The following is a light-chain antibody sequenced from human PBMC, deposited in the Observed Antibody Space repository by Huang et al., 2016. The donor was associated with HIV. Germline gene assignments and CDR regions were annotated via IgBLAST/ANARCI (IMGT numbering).Light chain of an antibody. V-gene: IGKV1-33*01. J-gene: IGKJ2*01. CDR1: QDISNY. Sequence: DIQMTQSPSSLSASVGDRVTITCQASQDISNYLNWYQQKPGKAPKLLIYDASNLETGVPSRFSGSGSGTDFTFTISSLQPEDIATYYCQQYENHHTFGQGTKLEIK. CDR3: QQYENHHT. CDR2: DAS.